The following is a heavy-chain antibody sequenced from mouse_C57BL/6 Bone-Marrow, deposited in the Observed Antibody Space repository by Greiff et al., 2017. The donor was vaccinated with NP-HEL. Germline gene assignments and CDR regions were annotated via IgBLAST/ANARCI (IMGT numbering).Heavy chain of an antibody. Sequence: EVQRVESGGGLVQPGGSLSLSCAASGFTFTDYYMSWVRQPPGKALEWLGFIRNKANGYTTEYSASVKGRFTISRDNSQSILYLQMNALRAEDSATYYCARWTAQATFAYWGQGTLVTVSA. V-gene: IGHV7-3*01. J-gene: IGHJ3*01. CDR1: GFTFTDYY. D-gene: IGHD3-2*02. CDR3: ARWTAQATFAY. CDR2: IRNKANGYTT.